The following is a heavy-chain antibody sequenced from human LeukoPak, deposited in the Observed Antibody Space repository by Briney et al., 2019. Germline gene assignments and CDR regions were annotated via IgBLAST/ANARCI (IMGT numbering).Heavy chain of an antibody. J-gene: IGHJ6*03. CDR3: ARRATYYYYMDV. V-gene: IGHV4-39*01. D-gene: IGHD5-12*01. Sequence: SETLSLTCTVSGGSISSSGYYWGWLRQPPGKGPEWIGRIYHSGSTSYNPSLKSRVTISVDTSKNQFSLKVSSVTAADTAVYYCARRATYYYYMDVWGKGTTVTVSS. CDR2: IYHSGST. CDR1: GGSISSSGYY.